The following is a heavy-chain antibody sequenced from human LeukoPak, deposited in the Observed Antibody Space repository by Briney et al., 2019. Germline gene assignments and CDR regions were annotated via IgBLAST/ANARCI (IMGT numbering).Heavy chain of an antibody. CDR3: VKVGYGSGTWGWFDR. CDR1: GASFTGHH. D-gene: IGHD3-10*01. J-gene: IGHJ5*02. CDR2: IYPSGSI. Sequence: SETLSLTCTVTGASFTGHHWSWIRQPPGKGLECIGYIYPSGSINYSPSLMSRASISVDSSKNLLSLNLTSVPAADTAMYYCVKVGYGSGTWGWFDRWGQGTLASVSA. V-gene: IGHV4-59*11.